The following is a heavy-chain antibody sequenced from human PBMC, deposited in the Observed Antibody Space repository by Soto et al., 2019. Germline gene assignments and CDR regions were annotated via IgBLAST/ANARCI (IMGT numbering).Heavy chain of an antibody. V-gene: IGHV3-72*01. CDR3: ARDSGKGAYFDY. CDR2: IRNKANSYTT. D-gene: IGHD1-26*01. Sequence: PGGSQRLSCAASGFTFSDHYMDWVRQAPGKGLEWVGRIRNKANSYTTDYAASVKGRFIISRDDSKHSLYLQMNSLKTEDTAIYCCARDSGKGAYFDYWGHGTLATVSS. J-gene: IGHJ4*01. CDR1: GFTFSDHY.